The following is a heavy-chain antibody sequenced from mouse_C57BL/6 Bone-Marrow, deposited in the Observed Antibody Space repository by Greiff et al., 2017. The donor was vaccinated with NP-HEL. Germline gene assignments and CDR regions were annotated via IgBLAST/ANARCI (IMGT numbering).Heavy chain of an antibody. CDR3: ARLYYGSNYYFDY. CDR2: IHPNSGST. Sequence: VQLQQPGAELVKPGASVKLSCKASGYTFTSYWMHWVKQRPGQGLEWIGMIHPNSGSTNYNEKFKSKATLTVDKSSSTAYMQLSSLTSEDSAVYYCARLYYGSNYYFDYWGQGTTLTVSS. V-gene: IGHV1-64*01. J-gene: IGHJ2*01. CDR1: GYTFTSYW. D-gene: IGHD1-1*01.